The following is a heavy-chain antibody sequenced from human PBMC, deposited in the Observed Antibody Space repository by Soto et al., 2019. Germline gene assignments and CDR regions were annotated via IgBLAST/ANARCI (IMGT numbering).Heavy chain of an antibody. V-gene: IGHV4-59*01. CDR1: GGSFDFYY. J-gene: IGHJ5*02. CDR3: ARASSTSWNLVYFDP. D-gene: IGHD6-13*01. Sequence: SETLSLTCTVSGGSFDFYYWSWIRQPPGKGLEWIGYIFYSGGTSYNPSLKSRVTMSVDTSRNQFSLKLTSVTAADTAVYYCARASSTSWNLVYFDPWGQGTLVTVSS. CDR2: IFYSGGT.